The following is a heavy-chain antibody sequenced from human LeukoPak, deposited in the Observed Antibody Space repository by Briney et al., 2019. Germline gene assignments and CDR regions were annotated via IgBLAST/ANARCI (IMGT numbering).Heavy chain of an antibody. CDR1: GYTFTGYY. V-gene: IGHV1-2*02. CDR2: INPNSGGT. D-gene: IGHD2-2*01. J-gene: IGHJ4*02. Sequence: ASVKVSCKASGYTFTGYYMHWVRQAPGQGLEWMGWINPNSGGTNYAQKFQGRVTMTRDTSISTAYMELSRLRFDDTAVYYCARDPPCSSASCRIFDYWGQGTLVTVSS. CDR3: ARDPPCSSASCRIFDY.